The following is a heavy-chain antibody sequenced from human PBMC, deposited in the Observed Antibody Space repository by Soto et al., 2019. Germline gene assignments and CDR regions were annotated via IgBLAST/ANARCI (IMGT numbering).Heavy chain of an antibody. V-gene: IGHV3-73*02. J-gene: IGHJ6*02. CDR2: IRSKANSYAT. D-gene: IGHD3-22*01. Sequence: EVQLVESGGGLVQPGGSLKLSCAASGFTFSGSAMHWVRQASGKGLEWVGRIRSKANSYATAYAASVKGRFTISRDDSKNTAYLQMNSLKPEDTVVYDCTSSAVIEYYDYYGMDVWGQGTTVTVSS. CDR1: GFTFSGSA. CDR3: TSSAVIEYYDYYGMDV.